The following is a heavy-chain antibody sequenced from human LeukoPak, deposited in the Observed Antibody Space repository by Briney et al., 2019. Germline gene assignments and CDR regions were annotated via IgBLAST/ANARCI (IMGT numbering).Heavy chain of an antibody. Sequence: SETLSLTCTVSGGSISSYYWSWLRQPPGKGLEWIGYIYYSGSTNYNPSLKSRVTISVDTSKNQFSLKLSSVTAADTAVYYCASSVMSIAAAGYYFDYWGQGTLVTVSS. D-gene: IGHD6-13*01. CDR2: IYYSGST. J-gene: IGHJ4*02. CDR3: ASSVMSIAAAGYYFDY. V-gene: IGHV4-59*01. CDR1: GGSISSYY.